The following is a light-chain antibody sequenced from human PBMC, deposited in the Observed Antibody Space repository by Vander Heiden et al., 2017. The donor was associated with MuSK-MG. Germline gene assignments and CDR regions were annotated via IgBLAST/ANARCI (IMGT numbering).Light chain of an antibody. CDR2: RNN. J-gene: IGLJ2*01. V-gene: IGLV1-44*01. CDR1: SSNIGSNT. Sequence: QSVLTQPPSASATPGQRVTISCSGSSSNIGSNTVNWYQQLPGTAPKLLIYRNNQRPSGVPDRFSGSKSGTSASLAISGLQSEDEADDYCAAWDDSLNGHVVFGGGTKLTVL. CDR3: AAWDDSLNGHVV.